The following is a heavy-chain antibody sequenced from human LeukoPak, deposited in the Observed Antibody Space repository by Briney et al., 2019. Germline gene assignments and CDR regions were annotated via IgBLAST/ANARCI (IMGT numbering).Heavy chain of an antibody. J-gene: IGHJ4*02. CDR1: GFTFSSYA. Sequence: GGSLRLSCAASGFTFSSYAMSWVRQAPGKGLEWVSAISGSRGSTYYADSVKGRFTISRDNSKNTLYLQMNSLRAEDTAVYYCAKDIYSYGPSWDDYWGQGTLVTVSS. D-gene: IGHD5-18*01. CDR3: AKDIYSYGPSWDDY. V-gene: IGHV3-23*01. CDR2: ISGSRGST.